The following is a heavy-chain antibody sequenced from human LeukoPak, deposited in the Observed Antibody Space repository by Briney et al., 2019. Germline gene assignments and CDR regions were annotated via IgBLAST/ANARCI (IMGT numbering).Heavy chain of an antibody. CDR1: GFTFSSYG. J-gene: IGHJ4*02. V-gene: IGHV3-30*18. CDR2: ISYDGSKK. D-gene: IGHD3-10*01. CDR3: AKLRGSGNSYNYFDY. Sequence: TGGPLRLSCAASGFTFSSYGMHWVRQAPGKGLEWVAVISYDGSKKNYADSVKGRFTISRDNSKNTLYLEMNSLRAEDTAVYYCAKLRGSGNSYNYFDYWGQGTLVTVSS.